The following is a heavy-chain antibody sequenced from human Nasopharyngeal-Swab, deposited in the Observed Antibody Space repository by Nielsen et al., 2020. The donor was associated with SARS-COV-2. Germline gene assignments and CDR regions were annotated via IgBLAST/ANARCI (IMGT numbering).Heavy chain of an antibody. D-gene: IGHD1-26*01. V-gene: IGHV5-51*01. CDR2: IYPGDSNT. CDR3: ARPMRPMGHYYFGMDV. J-gene: IGHJ6*02. CDR1: GYSFTTYW. Sequence: GGSLRLSCKGSGYSFTTYWIGWGRQLHGKGLEWMGIIYPGDSNTRYSPSFHGQVTISVDKYSSTAYLQWSSLKASDTAIYYCARPMRPMGHYYFGMDVWGQGTTVTVSS.